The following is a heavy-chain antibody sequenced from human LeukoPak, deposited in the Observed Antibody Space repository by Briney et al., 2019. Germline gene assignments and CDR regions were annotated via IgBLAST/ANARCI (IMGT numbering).Heavy chain of an antibody. V-gene: IGHV3-30*04. D-gene: IGHD3-22*01. CDR3: AKRNGYYDSSGYSDY. CDR2: ISYDGSNK. J-gene: IGHJ4*02. Sequence: GGSLRLSCAASGFTFSSYAMHWVRQAPGKGLEWVAVISYDGSNKYYADSVKGRFTISRDNSKNTLYLQMNSLRAEDTAVYYCAKRNGYYDSSGYSDYWGQGTLVTVSS. CDR1: GFTFSSYA.